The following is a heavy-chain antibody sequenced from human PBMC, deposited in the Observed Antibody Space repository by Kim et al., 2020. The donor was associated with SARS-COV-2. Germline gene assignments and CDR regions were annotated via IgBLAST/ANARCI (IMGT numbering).Heavy chain of an antibody. CDR3: ARGPPSGDYRDYFDN. Sequence: GGSLRLSCAASGLTFSSYWMSWVRQAPGKGLEWVANIKQDGSEKYYVDSVKGRFTISRDNAKNSLYLQMNSLRAEDTAVYYCARGPPSGDYRDYFDNWGQGTLVTVSS. V-gene: IGHV3-7*03. CDR1: GLTFSSYW. CDR2: IKQDGSEK. J-gene: IGHJ4*02. D-gene: IGHD4-17*01.